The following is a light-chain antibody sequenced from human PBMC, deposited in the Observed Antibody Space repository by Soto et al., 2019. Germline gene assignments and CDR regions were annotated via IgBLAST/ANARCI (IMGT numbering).Light chain of an antibody. J-gene: IGKJ5*01. CDR3: QQYGGSPIT. Sequence: EIVLTRSPDTLSLSPGGRATLSCRASQSVTTRLAWYQQKPGQPPRLLISGASVRASGVPVRISGSESGTDFTLTISRLEPEDFALYYCQQYGGSPITFGLGTRLEIK. CDR1: QSVTTR. V-gene: IGKV3-20*01. CDR2: GAS.